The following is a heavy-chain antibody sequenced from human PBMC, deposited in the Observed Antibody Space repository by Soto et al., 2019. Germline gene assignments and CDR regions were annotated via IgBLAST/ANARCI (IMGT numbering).Heavy chain of an antibody. CDR2: ISSSSGYT. J-gene: IGHJ4*02. Sequence: QVPLVESGGGLVKPGRSLRLSCAASGFTFSDYYMTWIRQAPGKGLEWVSHISSSSGYTNYADSVKGRFTISRDNAKNSLYLQMNSLRAEDTSVYYCARSGDSSGYFWGIDYWGQGTLVTVSS. V-gene: IGHV3-11*06. D-gene: IGHD3-22*01. CDR3: ARSGDSSGYFWGIDY. CDR1: GFTFSDYY.